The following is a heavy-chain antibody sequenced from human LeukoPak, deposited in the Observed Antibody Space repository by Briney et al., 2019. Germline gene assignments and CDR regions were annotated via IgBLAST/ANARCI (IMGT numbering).Heavy chain of an antibody. CDR2: INGDNGNT. CDR1: GYTLTYYA. Sequence: GAPVKVSCKASGYTLTYYAMHWVRLAPGQGLEWMGWINGDNGNTESSQRFQGRVSITWDTAAATAYMELSSLRSEDTAVYYCARGGPNRSGWTLDYWGQGTLVTVSS. V-gene: IGHV1-3*01. J-gene: IGHJ4*02. CDR3: ARGGPNRSGWTLDY. D-gene: IGHD6-19*01.